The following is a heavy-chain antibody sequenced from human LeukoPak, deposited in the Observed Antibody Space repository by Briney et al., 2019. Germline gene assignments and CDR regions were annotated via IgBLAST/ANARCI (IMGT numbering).Heavy chain of an antibody. J-gene: IGHJ3*02. V-gene: IGHV1-46*01. D-gene: IGHD2-21*01. CDR3: ARTYSRPNAFDI. CDR1: GYTFTSYY. Sequence: ASVKVSRKASGYTFTSYYIHWVRQAPGQGLEWMGVINPSGGSTSYAQKFQGRVTMTRDTSTSTVYMELSSLRSEVTAVYYCARTYSRPNAFDIWGQGTMVTVSS. CDR2: INPSGGST.